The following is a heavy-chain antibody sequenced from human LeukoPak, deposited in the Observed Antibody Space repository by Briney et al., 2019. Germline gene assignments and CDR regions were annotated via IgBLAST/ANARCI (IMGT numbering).Heavy chain of an antibody. V-gene: IGHV3-23*01. CDR1: GFTFSSCA. D-gene: IGHD6-19*01. Sequence: PGGSLRLSCAASGFTFSSCAMSWVRQAPGKGLEWVSAISGSGGSTYYADSVKGRFTISRDNSKNTLYLQMNSLRAEDTAVYYCAKVPRWLVLPDAFDIWGQGTMVTVSS. J-gene: IGHJ3*02. CDR2: ISGSGGST. CDR3: AKVPRWLVLPDAFDI.